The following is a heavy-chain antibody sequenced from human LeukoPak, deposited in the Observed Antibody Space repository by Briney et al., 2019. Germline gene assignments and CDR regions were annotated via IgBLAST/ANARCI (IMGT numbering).Heavy chain of an antibody. J-gene: IGHJ5*02. D-gene: IGHD6-13*01. CDR3: ARGPIAAAGTRFDP. Sequence: ASVTVSCKASGYTFTGYYMHWVRQAPGQGLEWMGWINPNSGGTNYAQKFQGRVTMTRDTSISTAYMELSRLRSDDTAVYYCARGPIAAAGTRFDPWGQGTLVTVSS. CDR1: GYTFTGYY. CDR2: INPNSGGT. V-gene: IGHV1-2*02.